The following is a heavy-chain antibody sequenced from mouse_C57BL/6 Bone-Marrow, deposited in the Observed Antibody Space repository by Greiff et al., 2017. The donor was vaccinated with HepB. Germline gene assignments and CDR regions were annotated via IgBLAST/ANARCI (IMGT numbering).Heavy chain of an antibody. V-gene: IGHV14-4*01. D-gene: IGHD2-4*01. Sequence: VQLQQSGAELVRPGASVQLSCTAPGFNIKDDYMHWVKQRPEQGLEWIGWIDPENGDTEYASKFQGKATITADTSSNTAYLQLSSLTSEDTAVYYCTCYDYDFFAYWGQGTLVTVS. CDR3: TCYDYDFFAY. CDR1: GFNIKDDY. J-gene: IGHJ3*01. CDR2: IDPENGDT.